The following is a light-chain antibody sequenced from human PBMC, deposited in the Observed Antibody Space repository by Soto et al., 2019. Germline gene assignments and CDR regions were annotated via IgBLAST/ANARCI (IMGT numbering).Light chain of an antibody. CDR3: QQTKSYPST. CDR1: QSVSSY. Sequence: PGERATLSCRASQSVSSYLASYQQKPGQAPRLLIYDASSRATGIPARFRGSGSGTDFTLSISSLRAEDVAMYFCQQTKSYPSTLGGGTKVDIK. V-gene: IGKV3-11*01. J-gene: IGKJ4*01. CDR2: DAS.